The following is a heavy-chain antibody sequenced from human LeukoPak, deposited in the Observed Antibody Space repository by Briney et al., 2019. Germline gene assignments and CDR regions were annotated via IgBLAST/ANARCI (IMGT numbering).Heavy chain of an antibody. CDR3: ARTIFGVAGVAWFDP. D-gene: IGHD3-3*01. CDR2: IIPIFGTA. Sequence: SVKVSCKASGGTFSSYAISWVRQAPGQGLEWMGGIIPIFGTANYAQKFQGRVTITTDESTSTAYMELSSLRSEDTAVYYCARTIFGVAGVAWFDPWGQGTLVTVSS. CDR1: GGTFSSYA. J-gene: IGHJ5*02. V-gene: IGHV1-69*05.